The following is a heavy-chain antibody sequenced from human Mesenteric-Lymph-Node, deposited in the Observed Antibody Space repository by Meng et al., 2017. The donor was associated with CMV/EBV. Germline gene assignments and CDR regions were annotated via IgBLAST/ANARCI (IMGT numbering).Heavy chain of an antibody. J-gene: IGHJ6*02. Sequence: SETLSLTCTVSADSISRGDYYWNWIRQVPGKGLEWIGYIHYTGSTYFSPSLTSRLAMSVDTSKNQFSLRLTSVTAADTAVYYCARAGYSSSWYPLSYYYYGMDVWGQGTTVTVSS. CDR1: ADSISRGDYY. CDR2: IHYTGST. CDR3: ARAGYSSSWYPLSYYYYGMDV. V-gene: IGHV4-30-4*08. D-gene: IGHD6-13*01.